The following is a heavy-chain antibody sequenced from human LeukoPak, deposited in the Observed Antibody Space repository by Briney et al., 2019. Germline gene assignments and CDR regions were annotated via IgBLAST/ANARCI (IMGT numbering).Heavy chain of an antibody. CDR1: GGSFSGYY. V-gene: IGHV4-34*01. D-gene: IGHD6-19*01. J-gene: IGHJ4*02. CDR2: INHGGST. CDR3: ARRSIAVAGIGE. Sequence: SEALSLTCAVYGGSFSGYYWSWIRQPPGKGLEWIGEINHGGSTNYNPSLKSRVTISVDTSKNQFSLKLSSVTAADTAVYYCARRSIAVAGIGEWGQGTLVTVSS.